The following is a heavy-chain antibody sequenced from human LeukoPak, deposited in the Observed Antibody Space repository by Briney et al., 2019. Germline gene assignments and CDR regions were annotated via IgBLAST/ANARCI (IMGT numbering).Heavy chain of an antibody. CDR3: ARHGYDSSGPHDAFDI. CDR1: GGSISSSSYY. J-gene: IGHJ3*02. D-gene: IGHD3-22*01. CDR2: IYYSGST. V-gene: IGHV4-39*01. Sequence: PSETLSLTCTVSGGSISSSSYYWGWIRQPPGKGLEWIGSIYYSGSTYYNPSLKSRVTISVDTSKNQFSLKLSSVTAADTAVYYCARHGYDSSGPHDAFDIWGQGTMVTVSS.